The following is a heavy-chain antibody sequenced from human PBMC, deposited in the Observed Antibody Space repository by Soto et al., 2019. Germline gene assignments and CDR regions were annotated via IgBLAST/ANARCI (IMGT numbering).Heavy chain of an antibody. CDR3: ARDGVVQARVDP. Sequence: QDQLVQSGAEGKKPGASVKVSCKASAYTFTSYGISGVRQAPGQGLEWMGWISAYNGNTNYAQTLHGRFTMTTDTSTTRAYMELRSMRADGPAVYYYARDGVVQARVDPWGQGTLITVSS. CDR1: AYTFTSYG. V-gene: IGHV1-18*01. J-gene: IGHJ5*02. CDR2: ISAYNGNT.